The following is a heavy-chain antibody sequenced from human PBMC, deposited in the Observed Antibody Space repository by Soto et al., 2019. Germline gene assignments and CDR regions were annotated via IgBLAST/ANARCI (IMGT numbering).Heavy chain of an antibody. CDR1: GGSISSGGYS. CDR3: ARAVDGGYFFDY. D-gene: IGHD2-15*01. J-gene: IGHJ4*02. V-gene: IGHV4-30-2*01. Sequence: SETLSLTCAVSGGSISSGGYSWSWIRQPPGKGLEWIGYIYHSGSTYYNPSLKSRVTISVDRSKNQFSLKLSSVTAADTAVYYCARAVDGGYFFDYWGQGTLVIVSS. CDR2: IYHSGST.